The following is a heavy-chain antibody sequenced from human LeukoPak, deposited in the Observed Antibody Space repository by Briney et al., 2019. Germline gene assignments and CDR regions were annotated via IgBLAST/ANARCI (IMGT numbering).Heavy chain of an antibody. CDR1: GFTFSSYA. CDR2: ISGSGGDT. Sequence: GGSLRLSCAASGFTFSSYAMSWVRQAPGKGLEWVSGISGSGGDTYYADSVKGRFTISRDNSKNTLYLEMNSLRAEDTAVYYCARDGTAGTSLYNWFDPWGQGTLVTVSS. CDR3: ARDGTAGTSLYNWFDP. J-gene: IGHJ5*02. V-gene: IGHV3-23*01. D-gene: IGHD2-2*01.